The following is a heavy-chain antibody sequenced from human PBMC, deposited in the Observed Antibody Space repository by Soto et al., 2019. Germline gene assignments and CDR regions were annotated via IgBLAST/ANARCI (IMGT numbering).Heavy chain of an antibody. CDR3: AHWLIAVAALDY. CDR2: IYWDDYE. Sequence: QITLKESGPTLVKPTQTLTLTCTFSGFSLSTSGVGVGWIRQPPGKALEWLALIYWDDYEHYRPSLRSRLTISKDTAKNQVVLTMTNMDPVDTATYYCAHWLIAVAALDYWGQGTPVTVSS. D-gene: IGHD6-19*01. V-gene: IGHV2-5*02. J-gene: IGHJ4*02. CDR1: GFSLSTSGVG.